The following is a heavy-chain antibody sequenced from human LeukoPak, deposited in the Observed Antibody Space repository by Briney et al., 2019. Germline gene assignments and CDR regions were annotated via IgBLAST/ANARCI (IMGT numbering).Heavy chain of an antibody. V-gene: IGHV1-18*01. CDR3: ARSIVGATNYYYYMDV. J-gene: IGHJ6*03. D-gene: IGHD1-26*01. CDR2: ISAYNGNT. Sequence: ASVKVSCKASGYTFTSYGISWVRQAPGQGLEWMGWISAYNGNTNYAQKLQGRDTMTTDTSTSTAYMELRSLRSDDTAVYYCARSIVGATNYYYYMDVWGKGTTVTVSS. CDR1: GYTFTSYG.